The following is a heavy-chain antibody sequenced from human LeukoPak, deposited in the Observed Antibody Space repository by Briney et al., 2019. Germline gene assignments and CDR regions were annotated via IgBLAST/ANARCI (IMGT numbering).Heavy chain of an antibody. J-gene: IGHJ4*02. CDR1: GFTFSSYA. D-gene: IGHD6-13*01. CDR2: ISYDGSNK. CDR3: ARDSGLAAAGPEFLYYFDY. Sequence: PGRSLRLSCAASGFTFSSYAMHWVRQAPGKGLEWVAVISYDGSNKYYADSVKGRFTISRDNSKNTLYLQMISLRAEDTAVYYCARDSGLAAAGPEFLYYFDYWGQGTLVTVSS. V-gene: IGHV3-30-3*01.